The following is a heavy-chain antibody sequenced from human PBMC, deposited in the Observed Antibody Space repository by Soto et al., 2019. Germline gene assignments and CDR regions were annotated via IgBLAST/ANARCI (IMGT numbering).Heavy chain of an antibody. CDR2: ISYDGSNK. CDR3: AKVDAYSYRTDH. Sequence: PGGSLRLSCAASGFTFSSYAMHWVRQAPGKGLEWVAAISYDGSNKYYADTVKGRFTISRDNSKNTLSLQMNSLRAEDTAVYYRAKVDAYSYRTDHWGQGTLVTVSS. V-gene: IGHV3-30-3*01. CDR1: GFTFSSYA. J-gene: IGHJ4*02. D-gene: IGHD3-16*02.